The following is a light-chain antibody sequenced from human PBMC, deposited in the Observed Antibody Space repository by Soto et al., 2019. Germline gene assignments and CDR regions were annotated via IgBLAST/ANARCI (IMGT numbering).Light chain of an antibody. CDR3: QQVKSYPYT. CDR1: QDISTF. Sequence: IQLTQSPSPLSASVGDRVTIACRASQDISTFLAWYQQRPGKAPKLLIYSASTLQTGVPSRFIGSGSGTDFTLTISRLQPEDFATYYCQQVKSYPYTSGQGTKLEI. CDR2: SAS. V-gene: IGKV1-9*01. J-gene: IGKJ2*01.